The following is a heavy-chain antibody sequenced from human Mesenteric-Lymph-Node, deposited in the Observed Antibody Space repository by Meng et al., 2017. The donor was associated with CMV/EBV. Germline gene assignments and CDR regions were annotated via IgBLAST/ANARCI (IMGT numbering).Heavy chain of an antibody. D-gene: IGHD4-17*01. V-gene: IGHV3-9*01. CDR1: GFTFDDYA. CDR3: AKGGATVIDY. CDR2: ISWNGGSI. Sequence: SLKISCAASGFTFDDYAMHWVRQVPGKALEWVSGISWNGGSIGYADSVKGRFTSSRDNSKNTLYLQMNSLRREDTAVYYCAKGGATVIDYWGQGTLVTVSS. J-gene: IGHJ4*02.